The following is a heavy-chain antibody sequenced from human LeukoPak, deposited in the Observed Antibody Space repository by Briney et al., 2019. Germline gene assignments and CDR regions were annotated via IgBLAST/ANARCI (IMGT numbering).Heavy chain of an antibody. CDR1: GFTFSSYA. Sequence: GGSLRLSCAASGFTFSSYAMSWVRQAPGKGLEGVSAISGSGGSTYYADSVQGRFTISRDNSKNTLYLQMNSLRAEDTAVYYCAKEAYYDFWSGYYGVAFDIWGQGTMVTVSS. CDR2: ISGSGGST. CDR3: AKEAYYDFWSGYYGVAFDI. V-gene: IGHV3-23*01. J-gene: IGHJ3*02. D-gene: IGHD3-3*01.